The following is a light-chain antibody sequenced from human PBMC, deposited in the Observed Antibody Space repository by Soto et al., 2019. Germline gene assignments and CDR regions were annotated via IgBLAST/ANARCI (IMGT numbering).Light chain of an antibody. CDR2: DNN. CDR3: GTWDSSLSAGV. J-gene: IGLJ2*01. CDR1: SSNIGNNH. Sequence: QSVLTQPPSVSAAPGQKVTISCSGSSSNIGNNHVSWHQQLPGTAPKLLIYDNNKRPSGIPDRFSGSKSGTSATLGITGLQTGDEADYYCGTWDSSLSAGVFGGGTKVTVL. V-gene: IGLV1-51*01.